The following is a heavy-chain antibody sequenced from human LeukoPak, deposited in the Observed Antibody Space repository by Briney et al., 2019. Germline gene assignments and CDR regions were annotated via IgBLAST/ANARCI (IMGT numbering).Heavy chain of an antibody. CDR2: IYPGDSDT. J-gene: IGHJ4*02. CDR3: ARLTYPYGDEYYLDY. V-gene: IGHV5-51*01. Sequence: PGESLKISCKGSGYSFTSYWIGWVRQMPGKGLEWMGIIYPGDSDTRYSPSFQGQVTISADKSISTAYLQWSSLKASDTAMYYCARLTYPYGDEYYLDYWGQGTLVTVSS. CDR1: GYSFTSYW. D-gene: IGHD4-17*01.